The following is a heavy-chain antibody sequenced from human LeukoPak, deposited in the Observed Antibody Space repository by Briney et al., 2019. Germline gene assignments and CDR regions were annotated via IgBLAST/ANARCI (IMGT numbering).Heavy chain of an antibody. J-gene: IGHJ4*02. Sequence: SETLSLTCTVSGGSISSYYWSWIRQPPGKGLEWIGYIYYSGSTNYNPSLKSRVTISVDTSKNQFSLKLSSVTAADTAVYYCARGRAYSGYVILDYWGQRILVSVSS. CDR3: ARGRAYSGYVILDY. V-gene: IGHV4-59*01. D-gene: IGHD5-12*01. CDR2: IYYSGST. CDR1: GGSISSYY.